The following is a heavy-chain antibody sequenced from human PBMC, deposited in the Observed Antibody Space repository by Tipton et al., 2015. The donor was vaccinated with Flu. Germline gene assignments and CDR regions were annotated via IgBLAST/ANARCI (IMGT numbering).Heavy chain of an antibody. V-gene: IGHV4-59*01. D-gene: IGHD3-22*01. CDR3: AREEGYYDSSGLGY. CDR2: IYYSGST. J-gene: IGHJ4*02. Sequence: GLVKPSETLSLTCTVSGGSISSYYWSWIRQPPGKGLEWIGYIYYSGSTNYNPSLKSRVTISVDTSKNQFSLKLSSVTAADTAVYYCAREEGYYDSSGLGYWGQGTLVTVSP. CDR1: GGSISSYY.